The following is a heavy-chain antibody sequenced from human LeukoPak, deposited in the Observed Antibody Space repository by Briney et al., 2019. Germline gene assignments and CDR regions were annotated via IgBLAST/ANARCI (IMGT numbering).Heavy chain of an antibody. CDR2: IRGAGGTA. V-gene: IGHV3-23*01. D-gene: IGHD4-11*01. CDR3: ARRRPGDYNDYVLFDY. CDR1: GFIFSNYD. Sequence: GGSLRLSCAASGFIFSNYDMNWVRQAPGMGLEWVSRIRGAGGTAYYADSVKGRFSLSRDNSKNTLYLQMNSLRVEDTAVYFCARRRPGDYNDYVLFDYWGQGTLVTVSS. J-gene: IGHJ4*02.